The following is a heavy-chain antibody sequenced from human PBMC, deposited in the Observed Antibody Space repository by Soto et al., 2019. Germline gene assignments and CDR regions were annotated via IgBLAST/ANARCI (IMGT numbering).Heavy chain of an antibody. Sequence: QVQLQELGPGLVKPSETLSLTCTVSGGSISSYYWSWIRQPAGKGLEWIGRIYTSGSTNYNPSLKSRVTMSVDTSKNQFSLKLSSVTAADTAVYYCARDRGYCSSTSCYTSYYYYGMDVWGQGTTVTVSS. D-gene: IGHD2-2*02. CDR1: GGSISSYY. CDR2: IYTSGST. J-gene: IGHJ6*02. V-gene: IGHV4-4*07. CDR3: ARDRGYCSSTSCYTSYYYYGMDV.